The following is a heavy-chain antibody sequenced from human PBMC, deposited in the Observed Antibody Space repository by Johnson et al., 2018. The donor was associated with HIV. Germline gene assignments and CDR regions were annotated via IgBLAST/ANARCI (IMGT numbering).Heavy chain of an antibody. CDR3: ARDLGNWDSPRSAFDI. D-gene: IGHD1/OR15-1a*01. J-gene: IGHJ3*02. CDR1: GFTFDDFA. CDR2: ISWNSGSI. V-gene: IGHV3-9*01. Sequence: VQLVESGGGVVQPGRSLRLSCAASGFTFDDFAMHWVRQVPGKGLEWVSGISWNSGSIGYADSVKGRFTISRDNAKNSLYLQVNSLRAEDTAVYYCARDLGNWDSPRSAFDIWGQGTMVTVSS.